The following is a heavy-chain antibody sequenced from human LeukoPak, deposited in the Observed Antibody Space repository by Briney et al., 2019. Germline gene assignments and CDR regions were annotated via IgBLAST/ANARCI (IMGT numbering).Heavy chain of an antibody. J-gene: IGHJ3*02. Sequence: SVKVSCKASGGTFSSYAISWVRQAPGQGLERMGGNIPIFGTANYAQKFQGRVTITADESTSTAYMELSSLRSEDTAVYYCARGYAPQAFDIWGQGTMVTVSS. CDR3: ARGYAPQAFDI. D-gene: IGHD3-16*01. CDR2: NIPIFGTA. CDR1: GGTFSSYA. V-gene: IGHV1-69*01.